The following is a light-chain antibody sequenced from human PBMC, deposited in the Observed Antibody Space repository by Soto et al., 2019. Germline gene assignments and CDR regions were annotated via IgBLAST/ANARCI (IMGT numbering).Light chain of an antibody. J-gene: IGKJ4*01. V-gene: IGKV1-39*01. CDR3: QQSYSTPLT. Sequence: DIQMTQSPSSLSASVGDRFTVTCPASQSISSYLNWYQQKPGKAPKLLIYAASSLQSGVPSRFSGSGSGTDFTLTISSLQPEDFATYYCQQSYSTPLTFGGGTKVDIK. CDR1: QSISSY. CDR2: AAS.